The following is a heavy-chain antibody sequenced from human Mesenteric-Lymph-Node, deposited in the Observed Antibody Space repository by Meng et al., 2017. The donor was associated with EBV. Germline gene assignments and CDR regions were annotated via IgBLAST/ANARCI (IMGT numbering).Heavy chain of an antibody. CDR2: VYHTGSA. V-gene: IGHV4-4*02. D-gene: IGHD5-12*01. CDR3: ARVGYDYVYYFDF. Sequence: QVQLAESGPGIGKPSGTLSLTFAVSGDSISSSNWWNWVRQPPGKGLEWIGEVYHTGSANYNPSLKSRVIIAVDKSNNQFSLRLSSVTAADTAVYYCARVGYDYVYYFDFWGQGTLVTVSS. CDR1: GDSISSSNW. J-gene: IGHJ4*02.